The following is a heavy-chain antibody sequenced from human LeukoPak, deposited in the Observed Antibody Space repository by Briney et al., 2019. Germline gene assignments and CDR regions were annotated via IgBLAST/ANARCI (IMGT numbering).Heavy chain of an antibody. Sequence: GGSLRLSCAASGFTFSSYGMHWVRQAPGKGLEWVAVISNDGSNKYYVDSVKGRFTISRDTSKNTLYLQMNSLRAEDTAVYYCARDLGQYYDTSDNWFDPWGQGTLVTVSS. CDR1: GFTFSSYG. V-gene: IGHV3-30*03. D-gene: IGHD3-22*01. J-gene: IGHJ5*02. CDR2: ISNDGSNK. CDR3: ARDLGQYYDTSDNWFDP.